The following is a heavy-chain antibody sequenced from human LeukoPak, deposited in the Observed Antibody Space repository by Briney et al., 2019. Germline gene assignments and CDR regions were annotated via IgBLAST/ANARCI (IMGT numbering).Heavy chain of an antibody. CDR2: IKQDGSEK. CDR3: ARVWGYPDYYFDY. Sequence: GGSLRLSCAASGFTFSTSGMHWVRQAPGKGLEWVANIKQDGSEKYYVDSVKGRFTISRDNAKNSLYLQMNSLRAEDTAVYYCARVWGYPDYYFDYWGQGTLVTVSS. D-gene: IGHD3-16*01. J-gene: IGHJ4*02. CDR1: GFTFSTSG. V-gene: IGHV3-7*01.